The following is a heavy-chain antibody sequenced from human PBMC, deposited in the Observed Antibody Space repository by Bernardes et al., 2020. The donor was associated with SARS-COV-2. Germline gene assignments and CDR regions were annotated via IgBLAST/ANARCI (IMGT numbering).Heavy chain of an antibody. CDR2: ISFDGRKT. V-gene: IGHV3-30*04. D-gene: IGHD3-16*01. CDR1: GFTFSHYS. J-gene: IGHJ4*02. Sequence: GGSLRLSCVTSGFTFSHYSMHWVRQAPGKGLQWVAVISFDGRKTEYADFAKGRVTISRDNSKNTVYLQMTSLTPEDTAIYYCAGDEVGAFEYWGQGTLVTVSS. CDR3: AGDEVGAFEY.